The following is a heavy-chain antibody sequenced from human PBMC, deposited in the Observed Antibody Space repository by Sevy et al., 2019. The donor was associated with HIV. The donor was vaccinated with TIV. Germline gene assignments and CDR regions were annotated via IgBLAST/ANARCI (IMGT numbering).Heavy chain of an antibody. CDR3: ARGSGAVVGRNYFDY. J-gene: IGHJ4*02. V-gene: IGHV3-21*01. D-gene: IGHD3-22*01. Sequence: GGSLRLSCGASGFTFSRYSMNWVRQAPGKGLEWVSSISSGNSYIYYADSVKGRFTISRDNAKNSLYLHMNSLRAEDTAVYYCARGSGAVVGRNYFDYWGQGILVTVSS. CDR1: GFTFSRYS. CDR2: ISSGNSYI.